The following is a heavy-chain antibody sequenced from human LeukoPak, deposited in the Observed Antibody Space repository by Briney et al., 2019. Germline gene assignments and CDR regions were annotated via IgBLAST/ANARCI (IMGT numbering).Heavy chain of an antibody. CDR1: GFTFSSYW. CDR2: INRDGSIK. Sequence: GGSLRLSCAVSGFTFSSYWMVWVSQASGKGLEWVANINRDGSIKNFVFSVKGRITISRDKTKNSLSLKINSLRAEDTALYDCARNLGSQQFDYWGQGTLVTVSS. CDR3: ARNLGSQQFDY. D-gene: IGHD3-16*01. J-gene: IGHJ4*02. V-gene: IGHV3-7*01.